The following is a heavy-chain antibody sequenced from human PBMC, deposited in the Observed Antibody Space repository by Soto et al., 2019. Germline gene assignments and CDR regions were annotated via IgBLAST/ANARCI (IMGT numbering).Heavy chain of an antibody. V-gene: IGHV3-30-3*01. J-gene: IGHJ4*01. Sequence: QVQLVESGGGVVQPGRSLRLSCAASGFTFSSYAMHWVRQAPGKGLEWVAVISYDGSNKYYADSVKGRFTISRDNSKNTLYLQMNSLRAEDKAVYYCARDTGGHGTLVTVAS. CDR2: ISYDGSNK. CDR3: ARDT. CDR1: GFTFSSYA.